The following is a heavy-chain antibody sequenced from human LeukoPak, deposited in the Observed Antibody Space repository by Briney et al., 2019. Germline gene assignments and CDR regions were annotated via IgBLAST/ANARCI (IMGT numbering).Heavy chain of an antibody. J-gene: IGHJ3*02. V-gene: IGHV1-24*01. D-gene: IGHD3-22*01. CDR1: GYTLTELS. CDR2: FEPEDGET. CDR3: ATPSKHYYDSSVDDAFDI. Sequence: ASVKVSCKVSGYTLTELSMHWVRQAPGKGLEWMGGFEPEDGETIYAQKFQGRVTMTEDTSTDTAYMELSSLRSEDTAVYYCATPSKHYYDSSVDDAFDIWGQGTMVTVSS.